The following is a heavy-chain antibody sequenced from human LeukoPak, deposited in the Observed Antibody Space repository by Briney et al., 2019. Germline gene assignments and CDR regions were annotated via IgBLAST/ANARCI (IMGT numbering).Heavy chain of an antibody. J-gene: IGHJ4*02. V-gene: IGHV3-23*01. CDR1: GFTFCSYA. CDR3: VKLSSGSGSKFGSDS. CDR2: ITNGGGTT. Sequence: GGSLRLSCAASGFTFCSYAMSWVRQTPGKSLEWVSIITNGGGTTYYADSVRGRFTISRDNSKNILYLQMNSLRAEDTAVYYCVKLSSGSGSKFGSDSWGQGTLVTVSS. D-gene: IGHD6-19*01.